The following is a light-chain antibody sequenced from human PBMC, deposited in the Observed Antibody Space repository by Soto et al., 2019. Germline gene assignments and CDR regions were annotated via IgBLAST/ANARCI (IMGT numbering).Light chain of an antibody. CDR2: DTS. CDR3: QQHLNWLT. CDR1: QSVGSY. V-gene: IGKV3-11*01. J-gene: IGKJ4*01. Sequence: EIVLTQSPATLSLSPGERATLSCRASQSVGSYLAWYQHKPGQAPMLLIFDTSTRATDIPARFSGSGSVTDFTLTIASHEPEDFAVYYCQQHLNWLTFGGGTKVEIK.